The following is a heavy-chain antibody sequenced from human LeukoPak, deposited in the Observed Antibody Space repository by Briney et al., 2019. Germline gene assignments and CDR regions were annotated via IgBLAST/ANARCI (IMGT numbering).Heavy chain of an antibody. D-gene: IGHD3-22*01. J-gene: IGHJ1*01. CDR2: IIPILGIA. CDR3: ARGGQITMILEYFQH. Sequence: GASVKVSCKASGGTFSSYAISWVRQAPGQGLEWMGRIIPILGIANYARKFQGRVTITADKSTSTAYMELSSLRSEDTAVYYCARGGQITMILEYFQHWGQGTLVTVSS. CDR1: GGTFSSYA. V-gene: IGHV1-69*04.